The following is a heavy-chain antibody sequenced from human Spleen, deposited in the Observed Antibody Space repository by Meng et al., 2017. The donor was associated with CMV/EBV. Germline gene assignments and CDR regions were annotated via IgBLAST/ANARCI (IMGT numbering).Heavy chain of an antibody. J-gene: IGHJ4*02. D-gene: IGHD3-10*01. CDR3: ARDRGDLMYYFDL. V-gene: IGHV3-53*01. Sequence: CAASGFAVNSYYMRWVRQAPGKGLEWVSVIYSSGNTYFADSVKGRFTVSRDSSKNMLYLQMDSLRAEDTAVYYCARDRGDLMYYFDLWGQGSLVTVSS. CDR2: IYSSGNT. CDR1: GFAVNSYY.